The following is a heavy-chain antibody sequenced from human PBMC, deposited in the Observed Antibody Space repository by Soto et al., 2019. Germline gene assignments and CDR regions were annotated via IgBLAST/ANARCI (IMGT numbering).Heavy chain of an antibody. CDR1: GFPFSSYA. CDR2: ISYDGSNT. J-gene: IGHJ4*02. D-gene: IGHD2-21*01. CDR3: ARSRGGDGYNPLDY. Sequence: QVQLVDSGGGVVQPGRSLRLSCAASGFPFSSYAIHWVRQAPGKGLEWVAFISYDGSNTYYADSVRGRFSVSRDNSNNSLDMQMHSLRAEDTAVYYCARSRGGDGYNPLDYWGQGTLVTVSS. V-gene: IGHV3-30-3*01.